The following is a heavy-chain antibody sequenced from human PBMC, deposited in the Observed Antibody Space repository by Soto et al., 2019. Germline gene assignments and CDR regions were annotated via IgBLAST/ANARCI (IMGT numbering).Heavy chain of an antibody. Sequence: QVQLVESGGGVVQPGRSLRLSCAASGFTFSSYGMHWVRQAPGKGLEWVAVIWYDGSNKYYADSVKGRFNISRDNSKNTLYLQMNSLRAEDTAVYYCARDGNYYGMDVLGQGTTVTVSS. CDR2: IWYDGSNK. CDR1: GFTFSSYG. CDR3: ARDGNYYGMDV. V-gene: IGHV3-33*01. D-gene: IGHD1-1*01. J-gene: IGHJ6*02.